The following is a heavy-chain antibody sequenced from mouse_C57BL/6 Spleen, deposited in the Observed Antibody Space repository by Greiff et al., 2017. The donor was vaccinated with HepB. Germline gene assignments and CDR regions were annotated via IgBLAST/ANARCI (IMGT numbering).Heavy chain of an antibody. Sequence: QVQLQQPGAELVMPGASVKLSCKASGYTFTSYWMHWVKQRPGQGLEWIGEIDPSDSYTNYNQKFKGKSTLTVDKSSSTAYMQLSSLTSEDSAVYYCARRAITTVVATRGNYYAMDYWGQGTSVTVSS. D-gene: IGHD1-1*01. V-gene: IGHV1-69*01. CDR1: GYTFTSYW. CDR3: ARRAITTVVATRGNYYAMDY. J-gene: IGHJ4*01. CDR2: IDPSDSYT.